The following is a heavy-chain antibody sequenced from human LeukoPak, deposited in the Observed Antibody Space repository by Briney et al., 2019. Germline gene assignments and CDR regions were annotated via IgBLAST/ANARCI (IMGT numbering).Heavy chain of an antibody. CDR2: MNPNSGNT. Sequence: ASVKVSCKASGYTFTRYDINWVRQATGQGLEWMGWMNPNSGNTGYAQKFQGRGTMTRNTSISTAYMELSSLRSEDTAVYYCARSVSTSWSYYYYGMDVWGQGTTVTVSS. V-gene: IGHV1-8*01. D-gene: IGHD2-2*01. CDR3: ARSVSTSWSYYYYGMDV. CDR1: GYTFTRYD. J-gene: IGHJ6*02.